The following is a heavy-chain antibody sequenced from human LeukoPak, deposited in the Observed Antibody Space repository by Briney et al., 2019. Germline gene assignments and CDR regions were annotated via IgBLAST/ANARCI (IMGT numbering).Heavy chain of an antibody. J-gene: IGHJ4*02. CDR1: GFTFTTYW. CDR2: INSDGSIT. CDR3: ANSESY. Sequence: GGSLRLSCAASGFTFTTYWMHWVRQAPGKGLVWVSHINSDGSITSYADSVKGRFTISRDNSKNTLYLQMNSLRAEDTAVYYCANSESYWGQGTLVTVSS. V-gene: IGHV3-74*01. D-gene: IGHD2/OR15-2a*01.